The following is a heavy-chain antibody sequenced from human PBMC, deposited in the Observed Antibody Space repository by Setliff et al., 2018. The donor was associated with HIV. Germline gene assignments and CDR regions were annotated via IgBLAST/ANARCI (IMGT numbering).Heavy chain of an antibody. D-gene: IGHD3-3*01. V-gene: IGHV4-59*11. Sequence: PSETLSLTCTVSGDSISSHYWNWIRQPPGKALEWIGYIYYSGSTNYNPSFKSRVTISVDRSKRQFSLNLSSVTAADTAIYYCTRGPEGVAGGDCWGQGILVTVSS. CDR2: IYYSGST. CDR3: TRGPEGVAGGDC. CDR1: GDSISSHY. J-gene: IGHJ4*02.